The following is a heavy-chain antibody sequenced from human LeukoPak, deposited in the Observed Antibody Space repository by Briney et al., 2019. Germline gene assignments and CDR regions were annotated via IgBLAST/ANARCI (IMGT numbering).Heavy chain of an antibody. CDR3: ARVDTAMVMDAFDI. Sequence: SETLSLTCTVSGGSISSYYWSWLRQPPGKGLEWIGYIYYSGSTNYNPSLKSRVTISVDTSKNQFSLKLSSVTAADTAVYYCARVDTAMVMDAFDIWGQGTMVTVSS. D-gene: IGHD5-18*01. J-gene: IGHJ3*02. CDR2: IYYSGST. V-gene: IGHV4-59*01. CDR1: GGSISSYY.